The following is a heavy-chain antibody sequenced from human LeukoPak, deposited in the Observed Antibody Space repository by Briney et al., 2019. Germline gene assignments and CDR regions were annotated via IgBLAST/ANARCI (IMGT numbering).Heavy chain of an antibody. CDR1: GGSIINSNW. Sequence: SETLSLTCAVSGGSIINSNWWSWVRQPPGKGLEWIGYIYYSGSTNYNPSLKSRVTISVDTSKNQFSLKLSSVTAADTAVYYCARAPGYCSSTSCYKSYYYGMDVWGQGTTVTVSS. V-gene: IGHV4-4*02. CDR2: IYYSGST. D-gene: IGHD2-2*02. CDR3: ARAPGYCSSTSCYKSYYYGMDV. J-gene: IGHJ6*02.